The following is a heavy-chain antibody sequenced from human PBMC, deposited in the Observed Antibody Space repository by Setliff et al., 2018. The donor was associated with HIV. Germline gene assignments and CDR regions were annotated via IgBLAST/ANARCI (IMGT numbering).Heavy chain of an antibody. V-gene: IGHV4-39*01. Sequence: SETLSLTCTVSGGSISGSSYYWVWIRQPPGKGLEWIGSIYYSGSTYYNPSLKSRVTISVDTSKNQFSLKLTTVTAADTAIYYCARGYAFDIWGQGTMVTVSS. CDR1: GGSISGSSYY. J-gene: IGHJ3*02. CDR3: ARGYAFDI. CDR2: IYYSGST.